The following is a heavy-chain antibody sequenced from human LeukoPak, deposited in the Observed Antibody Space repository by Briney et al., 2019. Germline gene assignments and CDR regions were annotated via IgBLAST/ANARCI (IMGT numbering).Heavy chain of an antibody. J-gene: IGHJ4*02. CDR2: IYSGGNT. Sequence: GGSLRLSCAASGFSVSSNYMSWVRQAPGKGLECVSVIYSGGNTYYADSVKGRFTISRDKSKNTLYLQMNSLRAEDTAVYYCARKTDSGGLGDYWGPGTLVTVSS. CDR3: ARKTDSGGLGDY. D-gene: IGHD3-22*01. V-gene: IGHV3-66*01. CDR1: GFSVSSNY.